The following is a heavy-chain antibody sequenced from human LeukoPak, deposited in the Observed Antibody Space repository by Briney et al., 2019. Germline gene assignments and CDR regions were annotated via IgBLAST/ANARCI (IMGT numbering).Heavy chain of an antibody. CDR2: IYYSGST. D-gene: IGHD1-26*01. CDR3: ARTINGWELRSGYYYYMDV. J-gene: IGHJ6*03. V-gene: IGHV4-59*01. Sequence: SETLSLTCTVSGGSISSYYWSWIRQPPGKGLEWIGYIYYSGSTNYNPSLKSRVTISVDTSKNQFSLKLSSVTAADTAVYYCARTINGWELRSGYYYYMDVWGKGTTVTISS. CDR1: GGSISSYY.